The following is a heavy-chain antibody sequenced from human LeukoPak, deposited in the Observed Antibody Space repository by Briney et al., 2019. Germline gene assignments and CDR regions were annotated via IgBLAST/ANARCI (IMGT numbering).Heavy chain of an antibody. CDR1: GFTFSSYW. D-gene: IGHD6-19*01. CDR2: INSDGSST. V-gene: IGHV3-74*01. J-gene: IGHJ4*02. Sequence: GGSLRLSCAASGFTFSSYWMHWVRQAPGKGLVWVSRINSDGSSTSYADSVEGRFTISRDNAKNTLYLQMNSLRAEDTAVYYCARGGQYSSGWFDYYFDYWGQGTLVTVSS. CDR3: ARGGQYSSGWFDYYFDY.